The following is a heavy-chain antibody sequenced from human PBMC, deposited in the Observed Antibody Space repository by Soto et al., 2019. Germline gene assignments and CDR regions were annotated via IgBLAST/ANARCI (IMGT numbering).Heavy chain of an antibody. D-gene: IGHD3-22*01. CDR1: GASMNTYY. CDR3: ARGNTHGYYYMDV. V-gene: IGHV4-59*08. CDR2: FYYSGLT. Sequence: SETLSLTCAVSGASMNTYYWGWIRQPPGKGLEWIGYFYYSGLTNYNPSLKSRVTISLDTSKNQFSLKLSSVTAADTAVYFCARGNTHGYYYMDVWGRGTTVTVSS. J-gene: IGHJ6*03.